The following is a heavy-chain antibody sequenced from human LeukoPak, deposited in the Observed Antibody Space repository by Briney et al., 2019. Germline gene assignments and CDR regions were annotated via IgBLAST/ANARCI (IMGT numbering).Heavy chain of an antibody. Sequence: GGSLRLSCAASGFSFSNYGMHWVRQAPGKGLEWVAFIRYDGSKKDYADSVKGRFTISRDNAKNSLYLQMNSLRAEDTAVYYCARSSRFSSSSYFDYWGQGTLVTVSS. CDR1: GFSFSNYG. CDR3: ARSSRFSSSSYFDY. V-gene: IGHV3-30*02. CDR2: IRYDGSKK. D-gene: IGHD6-6*01. J-gene: IGHJ4*02.